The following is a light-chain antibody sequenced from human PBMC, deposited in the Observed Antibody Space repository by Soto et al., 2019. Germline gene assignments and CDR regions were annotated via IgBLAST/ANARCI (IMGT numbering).Light chain of an antibody. Sequence: QSVLTQPPSVSAAPRQRVTISCSGSSSNIGNNAVTWYQHLPGKAPKLLIYYDRLLPSGVSDRFSGSKSGTSASLAISGLQSEDEADYYCAAWDDSLNAVVFGGGTKLTVL. CDR3: AAWDDSLNAVV. CDR2: YDR. V-gene: IGLV1-36*01. J-gene: IGLJ2*01. CDR1: SSNIGNNA.